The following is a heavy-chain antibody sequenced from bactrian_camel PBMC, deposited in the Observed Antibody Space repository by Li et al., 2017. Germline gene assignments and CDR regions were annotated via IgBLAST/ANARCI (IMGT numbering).Heavy chain of an antibody. CDR1: GFTFSDNY. Sequence: GGGLVQPGGSLRLSCAASGFTFSDNYMSWVRQAPGKGLEWVSSVYSDGTNTYYADSVKGRFTTSRDNAKSTVYLQMNSLKPEDTAVYYCKTHPVPPEAMEWVCPLGDYWGQGTQVTVS. CDR3: KTHPVPPEAMEWVCPLGDY. CDR2: VYSDGTNT. D-gene: IGHD3*01. V-gene: IGHV3-2*01. J-gene: IGHJ4*01.